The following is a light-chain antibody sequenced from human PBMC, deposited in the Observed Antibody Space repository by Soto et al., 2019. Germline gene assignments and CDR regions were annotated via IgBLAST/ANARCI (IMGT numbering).Light chain of an antibody. Sequence: DIVMTQSPLSLPVTPGESASISCRSSQSLLHSNGYNYLDWYMQKPGQSPQLLIYLGSSRASGVPDRFSGSGSGTDFTLKISRVEAEDVGVYYCMKALQTKTFGQGTKVDIK. CDR1: QSLLHSNGYNY. CDR3: MKALQTKT. CDR2: LGS. V-gene: IGKV2-28*01. J-gene: IGKJ1*01.